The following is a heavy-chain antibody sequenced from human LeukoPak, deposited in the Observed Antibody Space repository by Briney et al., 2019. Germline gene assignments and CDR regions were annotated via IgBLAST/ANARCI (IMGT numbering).Heavy chain of an antibody. Sequence: PGGSLRLSCAASGFSFGDYAMSWVRPAPGKGLEWVGFIRSKGYGGTTEYAASVKGRFTISGEDSKSIAYLQMNSLKTEDTAVYYCNRQYGDYAFDYWGQGTLVTVTS. CDR3: NRQYGDYAFDY. V-gene: IGHV3-49*04. J-gene: IGHJ4*02. CDR1: GFSFGDYA. D-gene: IGHD4-17*01. CDR2: IRSKGYGGTT.